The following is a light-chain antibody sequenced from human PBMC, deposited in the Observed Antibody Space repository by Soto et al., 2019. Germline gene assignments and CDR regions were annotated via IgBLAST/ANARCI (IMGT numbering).Light chain of an antibody. CDR3: CSYAGSGTLI. CDR1: SSDVGSYNL. Sequence: QSVLTQPASVSGSPGQSITISCTGTSSDVGSYNLVSWYQHHPGKAPKLMIYEVSKRPSGVSDRFFGSKSGNTASLTISGLQTADEGHYFCCSYAGSGTLIFGGGTKLTVL. CDR2: EVS. V-gene: IGLV2-23*02. J-gene: IGLJ2*01.